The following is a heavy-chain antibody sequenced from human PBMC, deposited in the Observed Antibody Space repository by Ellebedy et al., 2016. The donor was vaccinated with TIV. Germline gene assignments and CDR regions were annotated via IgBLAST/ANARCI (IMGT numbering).Heavy chain of an antibody. Sequence: GESLKISCAASGFTFSSYAMCWVRQAPGKGLEWISTISDSGSGTFFADSVKGRFTISRDNSKNTLYLQMNSLTAEDTAVYYCARGRPAPAFEPYCFDYWGQGTLVTVSS. CDR3: ARGRPAPAFEPYCFDY. CDR2: ISDSGSGT. CDR1: GFTFSSYA. V-gene: IGHV3-23*01. J-gene: IGHJ4*02. D-gene: IGHD6-13*01.